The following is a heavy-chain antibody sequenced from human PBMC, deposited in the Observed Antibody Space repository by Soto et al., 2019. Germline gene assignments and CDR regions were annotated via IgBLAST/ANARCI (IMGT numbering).Heavy chain of an antibody. CDR2: VYYSGTT. J-gene: IGHJ4*02. V-gene: IGHV4-61*01. Sequence: SETLSLTCSVSGGSVSDKTYYWSWIRQPPGKRLEWIGYVYYSGTTNYNPSLKSRVTISVGLSKNRFSLRLSSVTTADTALYYCARTTAVPNTLRSRYFFDYWGQGTLVTVSS. D-gene: IGHD4-17*01. CDR3: ARTTAVPNTLRSRYFFDY. CDR1: GGSVSDKTYY.